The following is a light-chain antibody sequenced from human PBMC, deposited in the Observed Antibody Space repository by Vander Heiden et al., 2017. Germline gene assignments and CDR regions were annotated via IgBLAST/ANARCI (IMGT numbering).Light chain of an antibody. CDR1: QSVSSSY. CDR2: GAS. Sequence: EIVLTQSPGTLSLSPGERATLSCRASQSVSSSYLAWYQQKPGQAPRLLIYGASSRATGIPDRFSGSGSGTDFTLTISRLEPEDFAVYYCQQYCSSPSTFGQGTKMDIK. J-gene: IGKJ2*01. V-gene: IGKV3-20*01. CDR3: QQYCSSPST.